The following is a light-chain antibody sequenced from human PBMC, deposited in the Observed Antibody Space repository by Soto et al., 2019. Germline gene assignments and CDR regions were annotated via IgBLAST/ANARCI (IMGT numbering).Light chain of an antibody. CDR2: GAS. CDR1: QSVSSSY. V-gene: IGKV3-20*01. CDR3: QQYGSSPWT. Sequence: IVLTTSAGTLSFTPVERATISFSSSQSVSSSYLVWCQQKPGQAPRLLMYGASSRATGIPDRFSGSGSGTDFTLSISRLEPEDCAVDYCQQYGSSPWTFGQGTKVDIK. J-gene: IGKJ1*01.